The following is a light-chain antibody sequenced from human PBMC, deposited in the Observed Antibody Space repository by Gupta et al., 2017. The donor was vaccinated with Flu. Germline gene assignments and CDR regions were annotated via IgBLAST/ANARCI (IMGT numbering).Light chain of an antibody. J-gene: IGLJ3*02. V-gene: IGLV2-23*01. CDR3: CSYAAIPWV. CDR2: EGS. Sequence: QSALTQPASVSGSPGQSITISCTGTSSDFGKHNLVSWYQHHPGKAPNLLIFEGSRRPSGVSNRFSGSKSGHTASLTISGLLAEDDADYYCCSYAAIPWVFGGGTKVTVL. CDR1: SSDFGKHNL.